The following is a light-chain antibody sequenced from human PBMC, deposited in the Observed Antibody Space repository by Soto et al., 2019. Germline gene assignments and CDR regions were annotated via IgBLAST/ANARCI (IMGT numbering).Light chain of an antibody. CDR2: AAS. V-gene: IGKV1-39*01. J-gene: IGKJ1*01. Sequence: DIQMTQSPSSLSASVGDRVTITCRASQSISSYLNWYQQKPGKAPKLLIYAASSLQSGVPSRFSGSGSGTEFTLTIHSLQPEDFATYYCQQSFTTPWTFGLGTKVDI. CDR1: QSISSY. CDR3: QQSFTTPWT.